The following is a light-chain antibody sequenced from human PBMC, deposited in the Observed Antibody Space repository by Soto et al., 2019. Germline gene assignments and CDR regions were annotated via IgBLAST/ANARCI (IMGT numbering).Light chain of an antibody. CDR1: QSISTW. V-gene: IGKV1-5*03. Sequence: DLQMTQSPSTLSASVGDRVTITCRASQSISTWLAWYQQKPGKAPKFLIYKASNLEDGVPSRFSGSGSGTEFTITISSLQPDDFATYYCQQYNTYPLTFGGGTTVEIK. J-gene: IGKJ4*01. CDR2: KAS. CDR3: QQYNTYPLT.